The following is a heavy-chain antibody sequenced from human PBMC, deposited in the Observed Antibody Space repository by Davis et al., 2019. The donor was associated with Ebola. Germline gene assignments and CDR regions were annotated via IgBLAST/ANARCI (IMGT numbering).Heavy chain of an antibody. Sequence: AASVKVSCKASGYTFINYDIVWVRQAPGQGLEWVGWIKVYNGNTNYAQKLQGRVTVATDTSTSTAYMELSSLRSEDTALYYCARDPCTTTTCYSAFDVWGQGTMVTVSS. CDR2: IKVYNGNT. J-gene: IGHJ3*01. CDR1: GYTFINYD. D-gene: IGHD2/OR15-2a*01. V-gene: IGHV1-18*01. CDR3: ARDPCTTTTCYSAFDV.